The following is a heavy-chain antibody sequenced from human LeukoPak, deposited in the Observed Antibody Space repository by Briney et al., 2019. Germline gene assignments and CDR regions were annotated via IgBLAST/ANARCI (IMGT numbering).Heavy chain of an antibody. CDR1: GDSISTYY. D-gene: IGHD6-13*01. J-gene: IGHJ5*02. CDR3: ARAADSSSWLNWLDP. Sequence: SETLSLTCTVSGDSISTYYWSWIRQPPGKGLEWIGYIYYTGTTNYNPSLKSRVTISVDTSMNQFSLKLNSVTAADTAVYYCARAADSSSWLNWLDPWGQGTLVTVSS. CDR2: IYYTGTT. V-gene: IGHV4-59*01.